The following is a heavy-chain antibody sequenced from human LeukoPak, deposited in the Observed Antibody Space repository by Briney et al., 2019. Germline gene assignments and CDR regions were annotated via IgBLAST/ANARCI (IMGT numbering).Heavy chain of an antibody. D-gene: IGHD3-10*01. CDR3: ATEGAISLWFGEYPHDY. J-gene: IGHJ4*02. CDR1: GFTFSSYW. Sequence: GGSLRLSWAASGFTFSSYWMSWVRQAPGKGLEWVANIKQDGSEKYYVDSVKGRFTISRDNAKNSLYLQMNSLRAEDTAVYYCATEGAISLWFGEYPHDYWGQGTLVTVSS. V-gene: IGHV3-7*01. CDR2: IKQDGSEK.